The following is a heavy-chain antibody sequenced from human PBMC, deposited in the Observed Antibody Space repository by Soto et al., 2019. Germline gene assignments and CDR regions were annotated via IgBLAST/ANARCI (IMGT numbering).Heavy chain of an antibody. D-gene: IGHD3-9*01. CDR2: IYYSGST. J-gene: IGHJ5*02. Sequence: SETLSLTCTVSGCSISSSSYYWSWIRQPPGKGLEWIGSIYYSGSTYYNPSLKSRVTISVDTSKNQFSLKLSSVTAADTAVYYCARHYDILTGYYWAWFDPWGQGTLVTVSS. V-gene: IGHV4-39*01. CDR1: GCSISSSSYY. CDR3: ARHYDILTGYYWAWFDP.